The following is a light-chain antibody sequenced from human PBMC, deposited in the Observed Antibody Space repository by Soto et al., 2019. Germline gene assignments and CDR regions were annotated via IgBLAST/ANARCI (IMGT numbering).Light chain of an antibody. CDR1: SSDVGGYNY. V-gene: IGLV2-14*01. CDR2: DVT. Sequence: QSALTQPASVSRSPGQSITISCTGTSSDVGGYNYVSWYQQHPGKAPRLMIYDVTSRPSGVSHRFSGSKSGNTASLTISGLQAEDEADYYCTSYTSSNTLLFGGGTKVTVL. CDR3: TSYTSSNTLL. J-gene: IGLJ2*01.